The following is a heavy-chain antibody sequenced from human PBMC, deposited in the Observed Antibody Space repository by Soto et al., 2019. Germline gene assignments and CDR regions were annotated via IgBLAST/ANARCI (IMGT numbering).Heavy chain of an antibody. Sequence: SETLSLTCSVSGVSISRYYWSWVRQPPGKGLEWIGYAYYSGSTGYNPSLKSRVTMAVDTSKSQVSLQLNSGTAADTAVYYCARDRSTYGGGGTGEGKENWFDPWGQGTLVTVSS. V-gene: IGHV4-59*01. CDR3: ARDRSTYGGGGTGEGKENWFDP. J-gene: IGHJ5*02. D-gene: IGHD2-8*01. CDR1: GVSISRYY. CDR2: AYYSGST.